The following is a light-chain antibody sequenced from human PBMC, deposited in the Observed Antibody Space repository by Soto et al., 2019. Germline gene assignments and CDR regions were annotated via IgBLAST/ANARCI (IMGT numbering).Light chain of an antibody. CDR3: QQYGSSHWT. Sequence: EILLTQSPGTLSLSPGERATLSCRASQSVSRSYLAWYQQKPGQAPRLLIYGASSRATGIPDRFSGSGSGTDFTLTISRLEPEDFAVYYCQQYGSSHWTFGQGTKVDIK. V-gene: IGKV3-20*01. J-gene: IGKJ1*01. CDR2: GAS. CDR1: QSVSRSY.